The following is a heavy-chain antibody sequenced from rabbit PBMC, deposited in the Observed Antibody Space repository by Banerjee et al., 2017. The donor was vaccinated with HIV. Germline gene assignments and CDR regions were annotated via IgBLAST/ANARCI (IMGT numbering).Heavy chain of an antibody. CDR2: IDLVFGRT. D-gene: IGHD1-1*01. J-gene: IGHJ4*01. CDR3: VRGASSSGYYSL. V-gene: IGHV1S47*01. Sequence: QEQLEESGGGLVKPEGSLTLTCKASGFPFSNKAVMCWVRQAPGKGLEWIGYIDLVFGRTYYANWVNGRFTISSHNAQNTLYVQLNSLTVADTATYFCVRGASSSGYYSLWGPGTLVTVS. CDR1: GFPFSNKA.